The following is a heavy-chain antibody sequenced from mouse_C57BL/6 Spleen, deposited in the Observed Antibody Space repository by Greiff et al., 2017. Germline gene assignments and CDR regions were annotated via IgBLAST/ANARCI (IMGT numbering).Heavy chain of an antibody. V-gene: IGHV1-80*01. CDR3: ARGDITTGEGFAD. CDR1: GYAFSSYW. J-gene: IGHJ3*01. CDR2: IYPGDGDT. Sequence: VQLQQSGAELVKPGASVKISCKASGYAFSSYWMNWVKQWPGKGLEWIGQIYPGDGDTNYNGKFKGKATLTADKSSSTAYMQLSSLTSEDTAVYFCARGDITTGEGFADWGQGTLVTV. D-gene: IGHD1-1*01.